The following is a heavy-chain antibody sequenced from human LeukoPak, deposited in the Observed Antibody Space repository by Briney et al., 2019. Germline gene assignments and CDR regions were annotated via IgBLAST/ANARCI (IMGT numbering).Heavy chain of an antibody. CDR2: ITGSSGST. CDR3: AKKRSSGPGDFDL. D-gene: IGHD6-19*01. Sequence: PGGSLRLSCAASGFTFSNYAMSWVRQAPGKGLEWVSAITGSSGSTYYADSVRGRFTISRDNSKNTLYLQMNGLRAEDTAVYYCAKKRSSGPGDFDLWGRGTLVTVSS. CDR1: GFTFSNYA. V-gene: IGHV3-23*01. J-gene: IGHJ2*01.